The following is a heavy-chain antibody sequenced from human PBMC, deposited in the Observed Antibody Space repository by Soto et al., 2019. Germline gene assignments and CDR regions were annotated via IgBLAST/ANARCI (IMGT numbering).Heavy chain of an antibody. CDR1: GFTFSAHY. CDR3: TRLGLIVTSGTYCDY. J-gene: IGHJ4*02. D-gene: IGHD4-4*01. Sequence: EVQLVESGGGLVQPGGSLRLSWAASGFTFSAHYMDWVRQAPGKGLEWVGRSRNKANSYTTEYAASVKGIFTISRDDSMNQLYLQMNSLKTEDTAVYFCTRLGLIVTSGTYCDYWGQGTLVTISS. V-gene: IGHV3-72*01. CDR2: SRNKANSYTT.